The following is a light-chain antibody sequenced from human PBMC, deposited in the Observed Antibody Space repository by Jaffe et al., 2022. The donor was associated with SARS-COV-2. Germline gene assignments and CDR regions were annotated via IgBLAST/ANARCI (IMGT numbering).Light chain of an antibody. CDR1: QAVIANL. CDR2: RAS. CDR3: QQYGTSFWT. Sequence: EILLTQSPGTLSLSPGERATLSCRASQAVIANLLAWYQQKPGQAPRLLISRASSRATGIPDRFSGSGSGTDFTLTIDSLEPEDFAVYYCQQYGTSFWTFGQGTSVEV. J-gene: IGKJ1*01. V-gene: IGKV3-20*01.